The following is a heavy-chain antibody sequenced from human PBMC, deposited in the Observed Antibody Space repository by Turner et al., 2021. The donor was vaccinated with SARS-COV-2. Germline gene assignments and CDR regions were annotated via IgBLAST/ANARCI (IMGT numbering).Heavy chain of an antibody. CDR3: AKTSSGMVDYFDS. CDR1: GFRFSSFA. D-gene: IGHD3-3*01. V-gene: IGHV3-23*01. Sequence: DAHLMESGGKLVRPGETLTLSCAAPGFRFSSFALSWVRQAPGKGLEWVAHVGNTGRTTHYADSVRGRFTISRDNSNGTLFLLMGSLKVEDTAVYFCAKTSSGMVDYFDSWGQGTPVTVSS. CDR2: VGNTGRTT. J-gene: IGHJ4*02.